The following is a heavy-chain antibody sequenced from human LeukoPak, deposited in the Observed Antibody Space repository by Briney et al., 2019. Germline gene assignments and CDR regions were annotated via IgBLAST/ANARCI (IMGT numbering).Heavy chain of an antibody. J-gene: IGHJ3*01. Sequence: GGSLRLSCAVSGGALSSDSMNWVRRSPGKGLEWIAHSSIHNGDVNYADSVKGRFTISRDNTKNSLYLQLESLRDEDAGVYYCARGRDYAFDVWGQGTMVTVSS. CDR2: SSIHNGDV. D-gene: IGHD3-10*01. CDR3: ARGRDYAFDV. CDR1: GGALSSDS. V-gene: IGHV3-48*02.